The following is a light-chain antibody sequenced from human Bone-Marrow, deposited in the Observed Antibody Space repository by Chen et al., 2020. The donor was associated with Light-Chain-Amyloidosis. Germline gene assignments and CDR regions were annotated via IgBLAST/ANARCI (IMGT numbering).Light chain of an antibody. J-gene: IGKJ1*01. CDR2: AAS. CDR1: QVITNP. CDR3: QQYYTTPWT. Sequence: DIERTQSPSSLSASVGDRVTITCRASQVITNPVAWYQQKPGKAPKLLLYAASRVQSGPPSRLSGSASWTEYTLTISSLQPEDFATYYCQQYYTTPWTFGQGTKVEIK. V-gene: IGKV1-NL1*01.